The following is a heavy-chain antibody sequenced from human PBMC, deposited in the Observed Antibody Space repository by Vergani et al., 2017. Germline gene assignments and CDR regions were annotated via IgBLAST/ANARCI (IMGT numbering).Heavy chain of an antibody. J-gene: IGHJ4*02. Sequence: EVQLVESGGGLVQPGGSLRLSCAASGFTFSGSAMHWVRQASGKGLEWVGRIRSKANSYATAYAASVKGRFTISRDDSKNTAYLQMNSLKTEDTAVYYCARDLITFGGVIVISSFDYWGQGTLVTVSS. CDR3: ARDLITFGGVIVISSFDY. D-gene: IGHD3-16*02. V-gene: IGHV3-73*01. CDR2: IRSKANSYAT. CDR1: GFTFSGSA.